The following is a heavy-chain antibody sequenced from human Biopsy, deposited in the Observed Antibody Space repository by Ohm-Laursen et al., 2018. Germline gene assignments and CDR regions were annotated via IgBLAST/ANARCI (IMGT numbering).Heavy chain of an antibody. Sequence: SDTLSLTCTVSGYSISSDYRWGWIRQAPGKTLEWLGNIFKDGNTHYNPSFRSRLIISIDTSKNQFSLMMTSVSGADTAVYFCARVGSGWAPFDKWGPGTLVTVSS. J-gene: IGHJ4*02. CDR2: IFKDGNT. CDR1: GYSISSDYR. D-gene: IGHD6-19*01. V-gene: IGHV4-38-2*02. CDR3: ARVGSGWAPFDK.